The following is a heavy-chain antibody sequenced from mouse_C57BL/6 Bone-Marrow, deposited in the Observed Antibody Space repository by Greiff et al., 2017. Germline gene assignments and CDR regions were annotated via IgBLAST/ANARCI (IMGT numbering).Heavy chain of an antibody. CDR2: ISYSGST. D-gene: IGHD1-1*01. CDR1: GYSITSDY. V-gene: IGHV3-8*01. J-gene: IGHJ4*01. CDR3: ARVYYGSDYAMDY. Sequence: EVHLVESGPGLAKPSQTLSLTCSVTGYSITSDYWNWIRKFPGNKLEYMGYISYSGSTYYNPSLKSRISITRDTSKNQYYLQLNSVTTEDTATYXCARVYYGSDYAMDYWGQGTSVTVSS.